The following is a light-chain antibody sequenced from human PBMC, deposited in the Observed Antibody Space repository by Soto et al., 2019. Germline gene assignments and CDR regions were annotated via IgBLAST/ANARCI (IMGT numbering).Light chain of an antibody. CDR2: GAS. J-gene: IGKJ1*01. CDR3: QQYSNSGT. V-gene: IGKV3-20*01. Sequence: IVLKQSPGSLSLSPGERATLSWRASQSVSSSYSSWHQQTPGQAPRLLNYGASIRAAGTPNWCSGSWARTDFTPIITRLEPEDAAVYYYQQYSNSGTFSQGTKVDIK. CDR1: QSVSSSY.